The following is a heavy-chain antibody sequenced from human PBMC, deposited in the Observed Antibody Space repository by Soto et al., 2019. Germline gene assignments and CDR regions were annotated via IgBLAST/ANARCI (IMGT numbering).Heavy chain of an antibody. J-gene: IGHJ6*03. Sequence: QAPLVQSGAEMKKPGASVKVSCKASGYTLSNYGISWVRQAPGQGLEWMGWSSTYNGNTKYAKKFQGRVTMTTDTSTSIAYMELRSLRSDDTAVYYCVRDHHDFSSDYHYYHMDVWGKGTTVTVSS. CDR3: VRDHHDFSSDYHYYHMDV. V-gene: IGHV1-18*01. CDR2: SSTYNGNT. CDR1: GYTLSNYG. D-gene: IGHD3-3*01.